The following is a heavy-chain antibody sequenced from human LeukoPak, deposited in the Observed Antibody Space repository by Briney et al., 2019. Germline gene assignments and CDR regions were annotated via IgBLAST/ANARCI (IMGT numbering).Heavy chain of an antibody. Sequence: SVKVSCKASGGTFGSYVISWVRQAPGQGLEWMGGIIPIFGTAHYAQKFQGRLTITADESTSTVYMEMSSLRSEDAAMYYCAKEGDTALVTEYFDLWGRGTLVTVSA. D-gene: IGHD5-18*01. CDR1: GGTFGSYV. CDR2: IIPIFGTA. V-gene: IGHV1-69*01. J-gene: IGHJ2*01. CDR3: AKEGDTALVTEYFDL.